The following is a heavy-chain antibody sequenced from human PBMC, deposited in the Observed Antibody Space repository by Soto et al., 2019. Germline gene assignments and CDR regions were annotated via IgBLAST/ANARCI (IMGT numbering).Heavy chain of an antibody. CDR2: IIPIFGTA. J-gene: IGHJ6*02. V-gene: IGHV1-69*01. D-gene: IGHD5-18*01. CDR1: GGTFSSYA. CDR3: ARPTAMVTLGSYYYYGMDV. Sequence: QVQLVQSGAEVKKPGSSVKVSCKASGGTFSSYAISWVRQAPGQGLEWMGGIIPIFGTANYAQKFQGRVTITADESTSTAYMELSSLRSEDTAVYYCARPTAMVTLGSYYYYGMDVWGQGTTVTVSS.